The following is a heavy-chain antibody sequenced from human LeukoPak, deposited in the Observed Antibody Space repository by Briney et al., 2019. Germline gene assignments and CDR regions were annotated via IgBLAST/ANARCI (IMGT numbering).Heavy chain of an antibody. CDR1: GFALSTSGTC. V-gene: IGHV2-70*01. CDR3: ARMVGYCSSTRCYTEGACDI. J-gene: IGHJ3*02. Sequence: ESGPTLVNPPPTLTPTCTFSGFALSTSGTCVRWIRQPPGKSLEWLALIAWDDDKYYNTSLKTRLTISKDTSKNPEVLTMTNLYPVDTGTYYCARMVGYCSSTRCYTEGACDIWGQRTMVTVSS. D-gene: IGHD2-2*02. CDR2: IAWDDDK.